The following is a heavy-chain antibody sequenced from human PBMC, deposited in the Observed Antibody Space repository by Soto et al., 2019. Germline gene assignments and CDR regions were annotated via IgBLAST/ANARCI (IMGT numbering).Heavy chain of an antibody. CDR2: INGDGRST. J-gene: IGHJ3*02. CDR1: GFISRSYW. CDR3: ARAQYLADDAFDI. D-gene: IGHD2-2*01. Sequence: GGSLRLSCAASGFISRSYWMHWVRQVPGRGLVWVSRINGDGRSTSYADSVKGRFTISRDNAKNTLYLQMNSLRADDTAVYYCARAQYLADDAFDIWGQGAMVTVSS. V-gene: IGHV3-74*01.